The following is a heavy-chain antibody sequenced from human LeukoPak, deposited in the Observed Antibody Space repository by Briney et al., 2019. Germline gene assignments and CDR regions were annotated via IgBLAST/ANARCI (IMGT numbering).Heavy chain of an antibody. Sequence: ASVKVSCKASGYTFTGYYMHWVRQAPGQGLEWMGWINPNSGGTNYAQKFQGRVTMTRDTSISTAYMELSRLRSDDTAVYYCASLTGYDGGYGDYGHNWFDPWGQGTLVTVSS. V-gene: IGHV1-2*02. CDR2: INPNSGGT. D-gene: IGHD4-17*01. J-gene: IGHJ5*02. CDR3: ASLTGYDGGYGDYGHNWFDP. CDR1: GYTFTGYY.